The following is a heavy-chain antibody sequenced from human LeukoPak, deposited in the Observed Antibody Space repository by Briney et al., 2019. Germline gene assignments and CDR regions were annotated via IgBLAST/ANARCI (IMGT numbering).Heavy chain of an antibody. CDR1: GYTFTGYY. V-gene: IGHV1-2*02. CDR3: ARAVSSGYYYS. CDR2: INPNSGGT. D-gene: IGHD3-22*01. Sequence: GXSVKVXCKASGYTFTGYYMHWVRQAPGQGLEWMGWINPNSGGTNYAQKFQGRVTMTRDTSISTAYMELSRLRSDDTAVYYCARAVSSGYYYSWGQGTLVTVSS. J-gene: IGHJ4*02.